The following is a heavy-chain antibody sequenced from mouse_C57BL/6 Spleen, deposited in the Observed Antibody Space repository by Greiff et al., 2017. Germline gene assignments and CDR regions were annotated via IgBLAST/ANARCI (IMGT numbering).Heavy chain of an antibody. J-gene: IGHJ4*01. CDR1: GYAFSSSW. D-gene: IGHD1-1*01. V-gene: IGHV1-82*01. CDR3: AKSYYGSSYAMDY. Sequence: VMLVESGPELVKPGASVKISCKASGYAFSSSWMNWVKQRPGKGLEWIGRIYPGDGDTNYNGKFKGKATLTADKSSSPAYMQLSSLTSEDSAVYFCAKSYYGSSYAMDYWGQGTSVTVSS. CDR2: IYPGDGDT.